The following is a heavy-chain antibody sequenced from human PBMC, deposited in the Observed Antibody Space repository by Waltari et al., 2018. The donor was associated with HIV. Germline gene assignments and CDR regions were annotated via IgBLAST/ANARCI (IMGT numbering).Heavy chain of an antibody. CDR1: GLTVSSNF. V-gene: IGHV3-66*01. CDR2: IYSCVGT. J-gene: IGHJ6*02. CDR3: ARVPRGPYGMDV. Sequence: EVQLVESGGGLVQPGGSLRLACAASGLTVSSNFMRWVRQAAGKGVGGVSVIYSCVGTYYEDSGKDRFTIARDNSKNTLYLQMNSLRAEDTAVYYCARVPRGPYGMDVWDQGP.